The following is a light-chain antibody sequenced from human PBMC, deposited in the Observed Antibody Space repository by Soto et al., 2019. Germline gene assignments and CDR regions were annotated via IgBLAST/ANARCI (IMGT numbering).Light chain of an antibody. CDR2: EGN. V-gene: IGLV2-23*01. CDR1: GRDVGTYNL. J-gene: IGLJ2*01. Sequence: QPVLTQPSSVSGSPGGSITISCTGTGRDVGTYNLVTWYQQHPGRVPKLILYEGNKRPSGVSSRFSASKSGNTASLTISGLQAEDEADYFCCSYAPSRTLLFGGGTKVTVL. CDR3: CSYAPSRTLL.